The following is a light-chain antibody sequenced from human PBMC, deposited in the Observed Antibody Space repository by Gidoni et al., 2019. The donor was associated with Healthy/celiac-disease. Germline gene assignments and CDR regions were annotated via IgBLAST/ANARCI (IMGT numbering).Light chain of an antibody. V-gene: IGLV3-21*02. CDR1: NLGSKS. J-gene: IGLJ2*01. CDR3: QVWDSRSDHVV. CDR2: DDS. Sequence: SYVLTQPPSVSVAPGQTARITCGGNNLGSKSVHWYQQKPGQAPVLLVYDDSDRTSGIPERFSGSNSGNTATLTNSRVEAGDEADYFGQVWDSRSDHVVFGGGTKLTVL.